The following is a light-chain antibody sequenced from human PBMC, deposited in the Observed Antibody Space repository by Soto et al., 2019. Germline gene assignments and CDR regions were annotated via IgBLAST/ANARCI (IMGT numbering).Light chain of an antibody. J-gene: IGKJ1*01. CDR2: DAS. V-gene: IGKV1-5*01. Sequence: DIQMTQSPSTLPASVGDRVTITCRASQSISNWLAWYQQKPGTAPKVLISDASSLQSGVPSRFSGRGSGTEFTLTISSLQPDDVATYYCQQYNTFSRTFGQGTKVDIK. CDR1: QSISNW. CDR3: QQYNTFSRT.